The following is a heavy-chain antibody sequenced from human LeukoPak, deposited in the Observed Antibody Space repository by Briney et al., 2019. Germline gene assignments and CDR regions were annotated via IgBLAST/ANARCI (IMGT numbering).Heavy chain of an antibody. J-gene: IGHJ6*03. Sequence: SETLSLTCTVSGGSISRDFWIWVRRPPGKGLEWIGYIYYSGSTNYNPSLKSRVTISVDTSTNQFSLKLSSVTAADTAVYYCATDVRYMDVWGKGTTVTVSS. CDR1: GGSISRDF. CDR3: ATDVRYMDV. V-gene: IGHV4-59*01. CDR2: IYYSGST.